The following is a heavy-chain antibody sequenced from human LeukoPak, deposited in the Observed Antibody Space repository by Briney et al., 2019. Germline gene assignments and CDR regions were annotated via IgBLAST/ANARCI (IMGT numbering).Heavy chain of an antibody. D-gene: IGHD3-22*01. V-gene: IGHV3-23*01. CDR3: ARDRGRYYDSRGFYWGYYFDS. J-gene: IGHJ4*02. Sequence: GGSLRLSCAASGFTFSTYAVTWVRQALGKGLEWVSTISGSGDSTYYADSVKGRFTISRDNSKDTLYLQMSSVRVDDTAVYYCARDRGRYYDSRGFYWGYYFDSWGQGILVTVST. CDR1: GFTFSTYA. CDR2: ISGSGDST.